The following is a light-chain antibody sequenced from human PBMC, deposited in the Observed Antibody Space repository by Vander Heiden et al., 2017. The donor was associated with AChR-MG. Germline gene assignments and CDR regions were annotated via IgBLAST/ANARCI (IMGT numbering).Light chain of an antibody. Sequence: QSALTQPASVSGSPGQSITISCTGTSSDVGGYNYVSWYQQHPGKAPKVMIDDVSKRPSGVSNRFSGSKSGNTASLTISGLQAEDEADYYCSSYTSSSAYVFGTGTKVTVL. CDR2: DVS. CDR3: SSYTSSSAYV. V-gene: IGLV2-14*01. J-gene: IGLJ1*01. CDR1: SSDVGGYNY.